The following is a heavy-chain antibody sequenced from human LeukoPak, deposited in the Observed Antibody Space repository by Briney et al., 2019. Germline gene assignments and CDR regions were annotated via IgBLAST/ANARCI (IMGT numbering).Heavy chain of an antibody. CDR3: ARDVSYGEYSSSSPVYYYYGMDV. J-gene: IGHJ6*02. V-gene: IGHV3-53*01. CDR1: GFTFSSYA. Sequence: QPGGSLRLSCAASGFTFSSYAMSWVRQAPGKGLEWVSVIYSGGSTYYADSVKGRFTISRDNSKNTLYLQMNSLRAEDTAVYYCARDVSYGEYSSSSPVYYYYGMDVWGQGTTVTVSS. D-gene: IGHD6-6*01. CDR2: IYSGGST.